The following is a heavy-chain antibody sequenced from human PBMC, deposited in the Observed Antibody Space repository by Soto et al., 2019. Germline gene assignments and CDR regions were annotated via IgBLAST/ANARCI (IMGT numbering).Heavy chain of an antibody. D-gene: IGHD3-22*01. CDR1: GGSISSGGYS. CDR2: IYHSGST. Sequence: QLQLQESGSGLAKPSQTLSLTCAVSGGSISSGGYSWSWIRQPPGKGLEWIGYIYHSGSTYYNPSLKSRVTISVDRSKNQFSLKLSSVTAADTAVYYCARVVVITDAFDIWGQGTMVTVSS. J-gene: IGHJ3*02. CDR3: ARVVVITDAFDI. V-gene: IGHV4-30-2*01.